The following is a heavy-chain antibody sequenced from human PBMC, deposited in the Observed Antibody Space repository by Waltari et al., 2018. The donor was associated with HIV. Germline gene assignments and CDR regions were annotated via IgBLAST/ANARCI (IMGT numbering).Heavy chain of an antibody. CDR1: GFTLSDHY. CDR2: SRSNANGYTT. V-gene: IGHV3-72*01. Sequence: EVQLVESGGGLVQPGGSLRLSCAASGFTLSDHYMDWVRQAPGKGLEWVGRSRSNANGYTTEYAASVEGRFSSSRDEASNSAYLQMNSLKTEDTAVYFCGRGAAGSVSDYWGPGTLVTVSS. J-gene: IGHJ4*02. D-gene: IGHD2-15*01. CDR3: GRGAAGSVSDY.